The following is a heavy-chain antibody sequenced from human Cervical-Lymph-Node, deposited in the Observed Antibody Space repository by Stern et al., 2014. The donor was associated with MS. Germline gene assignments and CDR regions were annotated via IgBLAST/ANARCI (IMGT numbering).Heavy chain of an antibody. J-gene: IGHJ6*02. V-gene: IGHV1-69*01. CDR2: IIPIHGTP. CDR3: ASPTSGTVGAMDV. D-gene: IGHD3-10*01. Sequence: QVQLVQSGAEVKKPGSSVKVSCKASGGTFSTHAVNWVRQAPGQGLAWMGGIIPIHGTPNYEQKFQGRVTITADDTKSTAYMEMSSLRAEDTAVYYCASPTSGTVGAMDVWGQGTTVTVSS. CDR1: GGTFSTHA.